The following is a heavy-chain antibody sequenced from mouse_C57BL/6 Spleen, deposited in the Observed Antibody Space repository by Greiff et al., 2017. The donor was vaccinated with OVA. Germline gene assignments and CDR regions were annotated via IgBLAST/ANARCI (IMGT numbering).Heavy chain of an antibody. D-gene: IGHD1-1*01. CDR3: AGGVVDWYFDV. J-gene: IGHJ1*03. V-gene: IGHV1-54*01. CDR2: INPGSGGT. CDR1: GYAFTNYL. Sequence: VQLQQSGAELVRPGTSVKVSCKASGYAFTNYLIEWVKQRPGQGLEWIGVINPGSGGTNYNEKFKGKATLTADKSSSTAYMQLSSLTSEDSAVYFCAGGVVDWYFDVWGTGTTVTVSS.